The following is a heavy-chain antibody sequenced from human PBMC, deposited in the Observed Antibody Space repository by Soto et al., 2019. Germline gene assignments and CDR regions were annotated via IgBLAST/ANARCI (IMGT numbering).Heavy chain of an antibody. Sequence: QVQLVQSGAEVKEPGASVRVSCKTSGYTFTSHTLHWARQAPGQGLEWMGWIRVAQNSPRYAQRFQGRVTFSTDTSATTGYMELSDLTREYTAIYYCAREPEDDVPGDYWGQGTLVAVSS. CDR3: AREPEDDVPGDY. D-gene: IGHD2-15*01. V-gene: IGHV1-3*01. CDR2: IRVAQNSP. J-gene: IGHJ4*02. CDR1: GYTFTSHT.